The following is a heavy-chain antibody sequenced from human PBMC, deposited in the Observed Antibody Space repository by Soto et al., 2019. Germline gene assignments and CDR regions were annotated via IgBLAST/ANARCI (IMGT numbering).Heavy chain of an antibody. Sequence: QVQLVQSGAELKKPGASVKVSCKASGYTFSNYDMNWVRQATGQRPEWIGWVNPNNGHTGYAQKFQGRVTLTTDISTTTAYMELTTLRPEDTAIYYCAKVSRKGSAIDFDYWGQGTLISVSS. CDR2: VNPNNGHT. V-gene: IGHV1-8*01. D-gene: IGHD2-2*02. J-gene: IGHJ4*02. CDR3: AKVSRKGSAIDFDY. CDR1: GYTFSNYD.